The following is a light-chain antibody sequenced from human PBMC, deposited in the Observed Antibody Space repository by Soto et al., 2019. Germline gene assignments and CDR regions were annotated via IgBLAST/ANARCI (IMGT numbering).Light chain of an antibody. CDR2: GAS. Sequence: EIVLTQSPATLSVSPGERATLSCRASQSVSSNLAWYQQKPGQAPRLVIYGASTRATDIPARFSGSGSGTEFTLTISSLQSEDFAVYYCQHYHKLPLTFGGGSKVEIK. CDR3: QHYHKLPLT. CDR1: QSVSSN. V-gene: IGKV3-15*01. J-gene: IGKJ4*01.